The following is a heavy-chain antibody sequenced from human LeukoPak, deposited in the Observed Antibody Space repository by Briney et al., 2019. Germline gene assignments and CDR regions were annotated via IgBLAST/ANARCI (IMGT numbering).Heavy chain of an antibody. CDR3: ASVNLGYFDY. V-gene: IGHV1-69*01. CDR1: GGTFSSYA. Sequence: SVKVSCKASGGTFSSYAISWVRQAPGQGLEWMGGIIPIFGTANYAQKFQGRVTITADESMSTAYMELSSLRSEDTAVYYCASVNLGYFDYWGQGTLVTVSS. CDR2: IIPIFGTA. J-gene: IGHJ4*02. D-gene: IGHD7-27*01.